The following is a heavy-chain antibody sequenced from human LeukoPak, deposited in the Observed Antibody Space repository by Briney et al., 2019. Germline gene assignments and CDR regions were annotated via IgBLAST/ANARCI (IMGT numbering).Heavy chain of an antibody. CDR2: INHGGST. CDR1: GGSISSYY. V-gene: IGHV4-59*04. Sequence: SETLSLTCTVSGGSISSYYWSWIRRPPGKGLEWIGSINHGGSTDYNPSLKSRVIMSIDTSKNHFSLKLTSVTAADTAVYYCARVGPNWEFKENFDFWGQGTLVTVSS. J-gene: IGHJ4*02. CDR3: ARVGPNWEFKENFDF. D-gene: IGHD1-26*01.